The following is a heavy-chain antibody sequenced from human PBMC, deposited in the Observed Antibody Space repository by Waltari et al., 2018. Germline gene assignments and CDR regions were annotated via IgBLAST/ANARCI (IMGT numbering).Heavy chain of an antibody. CDR1: GDSVTSSYL. D-gene: IGHD2-15*01. CDR2: VHGSGRT. Sequence: QLQLQESSPGLVKPSGTLSLTCAVSGDSVTSSYLWNWVRQPPGQGLEWIGQVHGSGRTNYNPSFASRVTVSRDTSNNQVSLKVTSATAADTAVYYCARDRGRGLYLGSWGPGTLVTGSP. CDR3: ARDRGRGLYLGS. V-gene: IGHV4-4*02. J-gene: IGHJ4*02.